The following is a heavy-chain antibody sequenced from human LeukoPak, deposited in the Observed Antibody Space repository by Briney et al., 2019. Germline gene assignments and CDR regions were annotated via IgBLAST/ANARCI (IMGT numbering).Heavy chain of an antibody. Sequence: SVKVSCKASGGTFSSYAISWVRQAPGQGLEWMGGIIPIIGTANYAQKFQGRVTITADESTSTAYMELSSLRSEDTAVYYCASSRVVVVVPAAMSAFDYWGQGTLVTVSS. CDR3: ASSRVVVVVPAAMSAFDY. CDR2: IIPIIGTA. J-gene: IGHJ4*02. D-gene: IGHD2-2*01. V-gene: IGHV1-69*13. CDR1: GGTFSSYA.